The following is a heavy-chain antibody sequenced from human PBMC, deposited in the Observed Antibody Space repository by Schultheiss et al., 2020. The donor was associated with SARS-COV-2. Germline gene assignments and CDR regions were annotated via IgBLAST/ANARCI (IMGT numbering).Heavy chain of an antibody. V-gene: IGHV1-24*01. J-gene: IGHJ6*02. D-gene: IGHD2-2*01. CDR2: FDPEDGET. CDR1: GYTLTELS. CDR3: ARVGQLPHIWGRDYYYYGMDV. Sequence: ASVKVSCKVSGYTLTELSMHWVRQAPGKGLEWMGGFDPEDGETIYAQKFQGRVTMTEDTSTDTAYMELSSLRSEDTAVYYCARVGQLPHIWGRDYYYYGMDVWGQGTTVTVSS.